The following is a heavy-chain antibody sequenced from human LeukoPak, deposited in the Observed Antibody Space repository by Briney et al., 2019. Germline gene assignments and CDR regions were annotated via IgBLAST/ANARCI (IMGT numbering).Heavy chain of an antibody. J-gene: IGHJ6*03. CDR1: GFTFSDYY. CDR3: ARGPPYCSSTSCSKGSYYYYYYMDV. Sequence: GGSLRLSCAASGFTFSDYYMSWIRQAPGKGLEWVSYISGSGSTIYYADSVKGRFTISRDNAKNSLYLQMNSLRAEDTAVYYCARGPPYCSSTSCSKGSYYYYYYMDVWGKGTTVTVSS. V-gene: IGHV3-11*01. CDR2: ISGSGSTI. D-gene: IGHD2-2*01.